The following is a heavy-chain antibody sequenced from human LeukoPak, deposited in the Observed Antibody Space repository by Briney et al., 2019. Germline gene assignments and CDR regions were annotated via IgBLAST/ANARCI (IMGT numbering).Heavy chain of an antibody. CDR3: AKVSHYYDTDGLDDAFDI. J-gene: IGHJ3*02. V-gene: IGHV3-30*18. D-gene: IGHD3-22*01. CDR1: GFTFSSYG. CDR2: ISYDGSNK. Sequence: GGSLRLSCAASGFTFSSYGMHWVRQAPGKGLGWVAVISYDGSNKYYADSVKGRFTISRDNSKSTLYLQMNSLRAEDTAVYYCAKVSHYYDTDGLDDAFDIWGQGTMVTVSS.